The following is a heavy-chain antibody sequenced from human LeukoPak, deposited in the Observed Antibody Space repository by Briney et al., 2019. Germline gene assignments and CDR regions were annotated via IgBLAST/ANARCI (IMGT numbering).Heavy chain of an antibody. Sequence: GGSLRLSCTASGFAFGSYAMYWVRQAPGKGLEWVSGIFGSGGSAHYADSVKGRFTISRDNSKNTVYLEMNSLGVEDTAVYYCAKTTVGYSSGRFPGWPADYWGQGTLVTISS. V-gene: IGHV3-23*01. CDR1: GFAFGSYA. D-gene: IGHD2-15*01. J-gene: IGHJ4*02. CDR2: IFGSGGSA. CDR3: AKTTVGYSSGRFPGWPADY.